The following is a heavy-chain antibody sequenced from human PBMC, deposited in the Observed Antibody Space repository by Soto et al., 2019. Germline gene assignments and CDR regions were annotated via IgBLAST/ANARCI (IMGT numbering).Heavy chain of an antibody. CDR3: AKDQVVVPAATRFPRDRTLTFDY. D-gene: IGHD2-2*01. V-gene: IGHV3-23*01. CDR2: NTGSGGST. J-gene: IGHJ4*02. Sequence: EVQLLESGGGLVQPGGSLRLSCAASGFTFSSYAMSWVRQAPGKGLEWVSANTGSGGSTYWADSVKGRFTISRDNSKHTRYLKMNSLRAEDTAVYYCAKDQVVVPAATRFPRDRTLTFDYWGQGTLVTVSS. CDR1: GFTFSSYA.